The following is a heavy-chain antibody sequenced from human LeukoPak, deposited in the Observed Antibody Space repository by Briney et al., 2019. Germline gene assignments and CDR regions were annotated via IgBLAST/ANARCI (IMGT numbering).Heavy chain of an antibody. J-gene: IGHJ3*01. Sequence: PSETLSLTCTVSGYPISGGYYWGWIRRSPEKGLEWIATIFHSGSIYYNPSLKSRVTLSVDTSKNQFSLKLNSVSAADTAVYYCARMGISYYYDSTTYYPIAFDVWGQGTMVTVSS. V-gene: IGHV4-38-2*02. D-gene: IGHD3-22*01. CDR1: GYPISGGYY. CDR3: ARMGISYYYDSTTYYPIAFDV. CDR2: IFHSGSI.